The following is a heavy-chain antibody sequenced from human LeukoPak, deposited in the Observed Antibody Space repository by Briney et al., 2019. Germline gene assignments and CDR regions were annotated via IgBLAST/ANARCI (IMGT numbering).Heavy chain of an antibody. D-gene: IGHD3-3*01. V-gene: IGHV4-61*02. CDR1: GGSISSGSYY. J-gene: IGHJ5*02. CDR3: ARAYDFWSATRWFDP. CDR2: IYTSGST. Sequence: PSETLSLTCTVSGGSISSGSYYWSWIRQPAGKGLEWIGRIYTSGSTNYNPSLKSRVTISVDRSKNQFSLKLSSVTAADTAVYYRARAYDFWSATRWFDPWGQGTLVTVSS.